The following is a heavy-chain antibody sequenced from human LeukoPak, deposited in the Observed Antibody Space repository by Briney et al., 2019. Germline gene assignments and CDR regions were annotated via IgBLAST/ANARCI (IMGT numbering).Heavy chain of an antibody. V-gene: IGHV3-30*12. CDR2: ISYDGSNK. CDR1: GFIFSSYG. D-gene: IGHD2-15*01. CDR3: ARGPDIVVVVAPFTFDV. J-gene: IGHJ3*01. Sequence: GGSLRLSCAASGFIFSSYGMHWVRQAPGKGLEWVAVISYDGSNKYYADSVQGRFTISRDNSKNTLYLQMNSLRAEDTAVYYCARGPDIVVVVAPFTFDVWGQGTMVTVSS.